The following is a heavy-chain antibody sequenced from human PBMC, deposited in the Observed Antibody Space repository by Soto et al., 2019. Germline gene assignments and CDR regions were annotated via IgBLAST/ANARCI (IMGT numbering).Heavy chain of an antibody. CDR1: GFTFSSYS. V-gene: IGHV3-21*01. D-gene: IGHD3-16*02. CDR3: ARGFYDYIWGSYRSRNYFDY. Sequence: PGGSLRLSCAASGFTFSSYSMNWVRQAPGKGLEWVSSISSSSSYIYYADSVKGRFTISRDNAKNSLYLQMNSLRAEDTVVYYCARGFYDYIWGSYRSRNYFDYWGQGTLVTVSS. J-gene: IGHJ4*02. CDR2: ISSSSSYI.